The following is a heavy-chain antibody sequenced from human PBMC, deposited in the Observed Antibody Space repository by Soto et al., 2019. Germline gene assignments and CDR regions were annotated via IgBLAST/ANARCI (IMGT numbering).Heavy chain of an antibody. D-gene: IGHD3-16*01. CDR2: LKQDGSDR. CDR3: ARGGGNFDQ. J-gene: IGHJ4*02. Sequence: EVQLVESGGGLVQPGGSLRLTCVASGFTLSGHWMSWVRQAPGKGLEWVANLKQDGSDRYYVDSVKGRFTISRDNAMNSVYWQMNSLKVEDTALYFCARGGGNFDQWGQGTLVTVSS. CDR1: GFTLSGHW. V-gene: IGHV3-7*04.